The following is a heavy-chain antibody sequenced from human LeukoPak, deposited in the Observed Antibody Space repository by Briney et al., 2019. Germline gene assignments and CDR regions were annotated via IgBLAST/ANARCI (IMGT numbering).Heavy chain of an antibody. CDR2: VNLQGST. Sequence: SGTLSLTCGVSGGSITNTNYWSCVRQPPGKGLEWIGKVNLQGSTNYNPSLMRRVAIAVDTSENHISLQLTSVTAADTAVYYCAREGGPYRPLDYSGQGTLVTVSS. CDR1: GGSITNTNY. CDR3: AREGGPYRPLDY. V-gene: IGHV4-4*02. J-gene: IGHJ4*02.